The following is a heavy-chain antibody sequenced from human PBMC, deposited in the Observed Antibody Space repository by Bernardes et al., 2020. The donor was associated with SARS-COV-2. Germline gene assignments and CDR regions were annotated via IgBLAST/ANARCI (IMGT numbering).Heavy chain of an antibody. CDR1: GFTFSSYW. J-gene: IGHJ5*02. CDR2: INSDGSST. CDR3: ALLGIVVVPAAPDWFDP. V-gene: IGHV3-74*01. Sequence: LRLSCAASGFTFSSYWMHWVRQAPVKGLVWVSRINSDGSSTSYADSVKGRFTISRDNAKNTLYLQMNSLRAEDTAVYYCALLGIVVVPAAPDWFDPWGQGTLVTVSS. D-gene: IGHD2-2*03.